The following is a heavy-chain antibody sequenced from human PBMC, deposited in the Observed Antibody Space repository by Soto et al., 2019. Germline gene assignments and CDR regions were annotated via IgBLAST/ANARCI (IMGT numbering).Heavy chain of an antibody. J-gene: IGHJ4*02. Sequence: QVQLVQSGAEVKKPGASVKVSCKASGYTFTSYAMHWVRQAPGQRLEWMGWINAGNGNTKYSQKFQGRVTITRDTSASTAYMELSSLRSEDTAVYYCARAPLHYYDLLRDFDYWGQGTLVTVSS. CDR3: ARAPLHYYDLLRDFDY. CDR2: INAGNGNT. CDR1: GYTFTSYA. V-gene: IGHV1-3*01. D-gene: IGHD3-22*01.